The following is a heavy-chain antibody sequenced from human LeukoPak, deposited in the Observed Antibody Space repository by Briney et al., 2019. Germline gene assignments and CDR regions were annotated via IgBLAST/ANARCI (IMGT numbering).Heavy chain of an antibody. CDR3: ASGPTVTTASFDY. V-gene: IGHV5-51*01. D-gene: IGHD4-17*01. CDR2: IYPGDSDT. Sequence: PGESLKISCKGSGNSFTSNWIGWGRQMPGKGLEWMGIIYPGDSDTRYSPSFQGQVTISADKSISTAYLQWSSLKASDTAMYYCASGPTVTTASFDYWGQGTLVTVSS. CDR1: GNSFTSNW. J-gene: IGHJ4*02.